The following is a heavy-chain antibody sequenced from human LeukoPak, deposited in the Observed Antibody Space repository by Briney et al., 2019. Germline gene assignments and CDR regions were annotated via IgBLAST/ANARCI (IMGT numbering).Heavy chain of an antibody. Sequence: ASVKVSCKASGGTFSSYAISWVRRAPGQGLEWMGRIIPILGIANYAQKFQGRVTVTADKSTSTAYMELSRLRSEDTAVYYCARPEDLIVGATSQALESLDYWGQGTLVTVSS. CDR3: ARPEDLIVGATSQALESLDY. J-gene: IGHJ4*02. D-gene: IGHD1-26*01. CDR2: IIPILGIA. CDR1: GGTFSSYA. V-gene: IGHV1-69*04.